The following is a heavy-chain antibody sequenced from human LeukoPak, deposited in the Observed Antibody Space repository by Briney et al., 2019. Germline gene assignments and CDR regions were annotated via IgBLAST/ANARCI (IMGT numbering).Heavy chain of an antibody. CDR1: GGSFSGYY. CDR3: ARGGYDFWSGYYTGRFWFDP. D-gene: IGHD3-3*01. CDR2: INHSGST. V-gene: IGHV4-34*01. J-gene: IGHJ5*02. Sequence: PSQTLSLTSAVYGGSFSGYYWSWIRQPPGKGLEWIGAINHSGSTNYDPSLKSRVTISVDTSKNQCSLKLSSVTAADTAVYYCARGGYDFWSGYYTGRFWFDPWGQGTLVTVSS.